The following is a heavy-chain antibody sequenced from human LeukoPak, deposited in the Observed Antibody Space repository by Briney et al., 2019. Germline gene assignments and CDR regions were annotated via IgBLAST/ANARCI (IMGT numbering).Heavy chain of an antibody. V-gene: IGHV3-74*01. Sequence: GGSLRLSCAASGFTFISYWMHWVRQAPGKGVVWVSRINTDGSSTSYADSVKGRFTISRDNAKNTLYLQMNSLRAEDTAVYYCARYRPSYYCDYPDYWGQGTLVTVSS. CDR3: ARYRPSYYCDYPDY. CDR2: INTDGSST. D-gene: IGHD4-17*01. J-gene: IGHJ4*02. CDR1: GFTFISYW.